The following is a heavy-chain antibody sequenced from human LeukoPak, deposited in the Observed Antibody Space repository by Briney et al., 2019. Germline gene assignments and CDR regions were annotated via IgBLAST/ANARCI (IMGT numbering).Heavy chain of an antibody. J-gene: IGHJ4*02. V-gene: IGHV3-30*04. Sequence: PGGSLRPSWAAAGFTFSSYAMHWVRQPPGRGRGWVAVISYDGSNKYYADSVKGRFTISRDNSKNTLYLQMNSLRAEDTAVYYCARVLGDLWGQGTLVTVSS. CDR2: ISYDGSNK. CDR3: ARVLGDL. D-gene: IGHD3-16*01. CDR1: GFTFSSYA.